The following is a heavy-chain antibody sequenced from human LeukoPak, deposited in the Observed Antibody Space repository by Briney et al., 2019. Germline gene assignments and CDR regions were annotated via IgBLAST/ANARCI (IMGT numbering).Heavy chain of an antibody. V-gene: IGHV3-21*01. D-gene: IGHD2/OR15-2a*01. Sequence: GGSLRLSCAASGFTFSSYSMNWVRQAPGKGLEWVSSISSSSSYIYYADSVKGRFTISRDNAKNSLYLQMNSLRAEDTAVYYCTSLSNSYGMDVWGQGTTATVSS. CDR1: GFTFSSYS. CDR2: ISSSSSYI. J-gene: IGHJ6*02. CDR3: TSLSNSYGMDV.